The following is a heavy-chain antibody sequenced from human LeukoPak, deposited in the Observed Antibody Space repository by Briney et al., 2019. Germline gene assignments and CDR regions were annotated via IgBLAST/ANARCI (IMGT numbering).Heavy chain of an antibody. CDR3: STQYYDSSGYYLVH. CDR2: IYYSGST. D-gene: IGHD3-22*01. J-gene: IGHJ4*02. CDR1: GGSISSTNYY. Sequence: PSETLSLTCTVSGGSISSTNYYWDWIRQPPGKGLEWIGSIYYSGSTYYNPSLKSRLTISVDTSKNQFSLRLSSVTAADTAVYYCSTQYYDSSGYYLVHWGRGTLLTVSS. V-gene: IGHV4-39*01.